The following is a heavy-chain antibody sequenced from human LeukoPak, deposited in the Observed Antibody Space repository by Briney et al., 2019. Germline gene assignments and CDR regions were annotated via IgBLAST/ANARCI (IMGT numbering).Heavy chain of an antibody. CDR3: ATDPDDYGDYEVAY. Sequence: GASVKVSCKVSGYTLTELSMHWVRQAPGKGLEWMGGFDPEDGKTIYAQKFQDRVTMTVETSTDTAYMELSSLRSEDTAVYYCATDPDDYGDYEVAYWGQGTLVTVSS. D-gene: IGHD4-17*01. CDR1: GYTLTELS. CDR2: FDPEDGKT. V-gene: IGHV1-24*01. J-gene: IGHJ4*02.